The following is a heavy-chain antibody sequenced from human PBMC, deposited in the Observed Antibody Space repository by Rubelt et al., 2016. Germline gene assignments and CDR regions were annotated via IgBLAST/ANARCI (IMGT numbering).Heavy chain of an antibody. Sequence: QVRGKGLMWASRVDSDGSNTVYADSVKGRFTISRDNAQNTVHLQMNSLTAEDTAVYYCARGIGGAQFDYWGQGTLVTVSS. CDR3: ARGIGGAQFDY. D-gene: IGHD3-16*01. J-gene: IGHJ4*02. V-gene: IGHV3-74*01. CDR2: VDSDGSNT.